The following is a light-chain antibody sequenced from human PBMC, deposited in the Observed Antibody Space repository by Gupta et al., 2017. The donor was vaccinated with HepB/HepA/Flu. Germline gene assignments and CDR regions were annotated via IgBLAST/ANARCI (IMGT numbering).Light chain of an antibody. Sequence: SVLTHPPSASAPPGQRVTISCSGTRSIIGSNTVTCYQQHPGTAPNVLIYSNNKRHSGGPDGFSGSKSGTSAALAISVLQAEEEEDYYFAAWDDSRNGDVVFGGGTKLTVL. CDR3: AAWDDSRNGDVV. CDR1: RSIIGSNT. CDR2: SNN. J-gene: IGLJ2*01. V-gene: IGLV1-44*01.